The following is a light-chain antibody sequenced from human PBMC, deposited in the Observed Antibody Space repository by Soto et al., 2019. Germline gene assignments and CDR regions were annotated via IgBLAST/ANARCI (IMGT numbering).Light chain of an antibody. V-gene: IGKV3-20*01. J-gene: IGKJ4*01. CDR1: QSVSNNY. CDR3: QQYGSSPPLT. Sequence: EIVLTQSPGTLSLSPGERATLYCRASQSVSNNYLAWYQQKPGQAPRLLIYGASNRATGIPDRFSGSGSGTDFTLTISRLEPEDFAVYYCQQYGSSPPLTFGQGTKVDIK. CDR2: GAS.